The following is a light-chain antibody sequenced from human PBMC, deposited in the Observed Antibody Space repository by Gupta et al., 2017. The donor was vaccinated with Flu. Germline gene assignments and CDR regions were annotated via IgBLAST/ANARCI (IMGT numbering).Light chain of an antibody. CDR1: QDIRRG. CDR3: QQYGSYPYT. J-gene: IGKJ2*01. CDR2: DGS. Sequence: DSQMTHSPSSLSAYVGDRVTITCRASQDIRRGLTWFQQKPGEAPKSLIYDGSSLQTGIPSRFSGSRSGTEFTLTISGLQPEDFATFYCQQYGSYPYTFGQGTKVEIK. V-gene: IGKV1-16*01.